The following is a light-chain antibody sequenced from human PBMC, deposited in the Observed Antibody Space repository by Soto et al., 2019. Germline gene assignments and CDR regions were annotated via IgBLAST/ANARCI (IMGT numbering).Light chain of an antibody. Sequence: DVQMTQTPSSVSASVGDRVTITCRASKRIGSWLAWYQQKPGKAPKLLIYGASNLQGDVPSRFSGSGSETDFALTISSLQPEDFATYYCQQTYSFPHTFGQGTKVEIK. CDR2: GAS. CDR3: QQTYSFPHT. J-gene: IGKJ2*01. CDR1: KRIGSW. V-gene: IGKV1-12*01.